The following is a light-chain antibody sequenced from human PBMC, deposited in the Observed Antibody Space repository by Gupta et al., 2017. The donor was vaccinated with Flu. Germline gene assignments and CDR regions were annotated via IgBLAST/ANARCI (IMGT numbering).Light chain of an antibody. V-gene: IGKV3-15*01. CDR2: GAS. Sequence: EIVMTQSLATLPVSPGERATLSCRASQSVSSNLAWYQQKPGQAPRLLIYGASTRATGNPARFSGSGSGTEFTLTISSLQSEEFAVYYCQQYNNWPRTFGQGTKVEIK. CDR3: QQYNNWPRT. J-gene: IGKJ1*01. CDR1: QSVSSN.